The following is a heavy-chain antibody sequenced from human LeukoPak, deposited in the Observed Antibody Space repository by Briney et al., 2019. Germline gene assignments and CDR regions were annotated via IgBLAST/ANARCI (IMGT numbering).Heavy chain of an antibody. J-gene: IGHJ4*02. CDR1: GVTFSSYA. CDR3: AKDKPSSLCYGSGSYYHDC. Sequence: GGTLCLSCAASGVTFSSYAMGWVRQAPGKGREWVSAISVSGGSTYYADSVKGRFTISRDNSKNMLYLQMISLRAEDTAVYYCAKDKPSSLCYGSGSYYHDCWGQGTLVTVSA. V-gene: IGHV3-23*01. CDR2: ISVSGGST. D-gene: IGHD3-10*01.